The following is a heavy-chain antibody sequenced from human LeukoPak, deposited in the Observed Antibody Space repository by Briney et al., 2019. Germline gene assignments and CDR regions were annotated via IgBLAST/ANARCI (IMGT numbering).Heavy chain of an antibody. J-gene: IGHJ6*03. V-gene: IGHV3-53*01. Sequence: GSLGFSCAACGSTVSSNYRSWGRQPAGGGLEWSSVICSGGSTYYADSVKGRFTISRDNSKNTPYLQMNSLGAEDTAVYYCAAHPPSYYGSWGNYYYYYMDVWGKGTTVTVSS. CDR3: AAHPPSYYGSWGNYYYYYMDV. CDR2: ICSGGST. D-gene: IGHD3-3*01. CDR1: GSTVSSNY.